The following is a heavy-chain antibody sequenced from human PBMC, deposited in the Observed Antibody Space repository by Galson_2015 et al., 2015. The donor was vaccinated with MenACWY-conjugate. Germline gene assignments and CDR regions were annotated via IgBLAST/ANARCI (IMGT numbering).Heavy chain of an antibody. J-gene: IGHJ4*02. CDR2: IRSNANSDTT. CDR1: GFTFSGSA. V-gene: IGHV3-73*01. Sequence: SLRLSCAASGFTFSGSAMHWVRQASGKGLEWVGRIRSNANSDTTAYTASVKGRFTISRDDSKNTTFLQMNSLKTEDTAVYYCARHETNALRGVPFDSWGQGTLVTVSS. CDR3: ARHETNALRGVPFDS. D-gene: IGHD3-10*01.